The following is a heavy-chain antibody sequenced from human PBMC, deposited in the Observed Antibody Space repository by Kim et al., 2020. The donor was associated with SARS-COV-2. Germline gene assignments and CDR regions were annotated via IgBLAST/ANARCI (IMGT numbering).Heavy chain of an antibody. Sequence: AQKVQGRVTITADESTSTAYLELSSLRSEDTAVYYCARETRGYSGYNDYWSQGTLVTDSS. CDR3: ARETRGYSGYNDY. V-gene: IGHV1-69*01. J-gene: IGHJ4*02. D-gene: IGHD5-12*01.